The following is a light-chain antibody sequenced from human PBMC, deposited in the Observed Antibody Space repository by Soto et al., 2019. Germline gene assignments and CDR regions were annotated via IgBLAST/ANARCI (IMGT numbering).Light chain of an antibody. J-gene: IGLJ1*01. CDR2: GVS. CDR1: SSDVGGYNY. CDR3: SSYAGNNNGV. V-gene: IGLV2-8*01. Sequence: QSVLTQPPSASGSPGQSVTISCTGTSSDVGGYNYVSWYQQHPGKAPKFIIYGVSKRPSGVPDRFSGSKSGNTASLTVSGLQAEDEADYFCSSYAGNNNGVFGNGTKVTVL.